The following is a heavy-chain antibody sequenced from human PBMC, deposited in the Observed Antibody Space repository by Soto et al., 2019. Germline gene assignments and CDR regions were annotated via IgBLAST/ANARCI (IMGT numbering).Heavy chain of an antibody. CDR2: IYYSGST. CDR1: GGSISSYY. Sequence: PSETLSLTCTVSGGSISSYYWSWIRQPPGKGLEWIGYIYYSGSTNYNPSLKSRVTISVDTSKNQLSLKLSSVTAADTAVYYCARVWGAAAGANWFDPWGQGTLVTVSS. V-gene: IGHV4-59*01. J-gene: IGHJ5*02. CDR3: ARVWGAAAGANWFDP. D-gene: IGHD6-13*01.